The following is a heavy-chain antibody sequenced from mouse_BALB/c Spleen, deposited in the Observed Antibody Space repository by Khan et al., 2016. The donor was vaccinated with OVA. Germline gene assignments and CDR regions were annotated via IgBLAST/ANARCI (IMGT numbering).Heavy chain of an antibody. D-gene: IGHD1-1*01. CDR2: INPHNDGA. CDR3: ARDYGRSFWCAY. J-gene: IGHJ3*01. V-gene: IGHV1S136*01. CDR1: GYSFTNYI. Sequence: VQLKQSGPELVKPGASVKMSCKASGYSFTNYIIHWVKQEPGQGLEWIGYINPHNDGAKYNEKFKGKATLTSDKSSSTAYMELSGLTSEDSAVYYCARDYGRSFWCAYWGQGTLVTVSA.